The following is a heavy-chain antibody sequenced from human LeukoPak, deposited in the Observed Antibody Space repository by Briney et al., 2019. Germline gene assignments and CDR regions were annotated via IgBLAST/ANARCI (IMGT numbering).Heavy chain of an antibody. V-gene: IGHV3-21*04. D-gene: IGHD3-3*01. CDR2: ISSSSSYI. CDR3: AKDPYDFWSGYYVDY. Sequence: GGSLRLSCAASGFTFSSYSMNWVRQAPGKGLEWVSSISSSSSYIYYADSVKGRFTISRDNSKNTLYLQMNSLRAEDTAVYYCAKDPYDFWSGYYVDYWGQGTLVTVSS. CDR1: GFTFSSYS. J-gene: IGHJ4*02.